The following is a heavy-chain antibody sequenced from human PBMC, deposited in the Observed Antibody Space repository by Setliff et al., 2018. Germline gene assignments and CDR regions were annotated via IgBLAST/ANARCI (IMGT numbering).Heavy chain of an antibody. CDR3: ARVGPLTDDAFDI. CDR2: IYPADSDT. V-gene: IGHV5-51*01. CDR1: GYTFTNYW. J-gene: IGHJ3*02. D-gene: IGHD1-26*01. Sequence: GESLKISCKGSGYTFTNYWIAWVRQMPGKGLEYMGIIYPADSDTTYSPSFQGQVTISADKSINTAYLQWSSLKASDTAIHYCARVGPLTDDAFDIWGQGTMVTVSS.